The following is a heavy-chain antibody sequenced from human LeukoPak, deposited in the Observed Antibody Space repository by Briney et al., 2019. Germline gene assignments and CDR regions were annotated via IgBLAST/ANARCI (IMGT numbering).Heavy chain of an antibody. J-gene: IGHJ4*02. D-gene: IGHD3-22*01. CDR1: GGSISSYY. CDR3: ARESYDSSGLDY. V-gene: IGHV4-59*12. CDR2: IYYSGST. Sequence: PLETPSLTCTVSGGSISSYYWSWIRQPPGKGLEWIGYIYYSGSTNYNPSLKSRVTISVDTSKNQFSLKLSSVTAADTAVYHCARESYDSSGLDYWGQGTLVTVSS.